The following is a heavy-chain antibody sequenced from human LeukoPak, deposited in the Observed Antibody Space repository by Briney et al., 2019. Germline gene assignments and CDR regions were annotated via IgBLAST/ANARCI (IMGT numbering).Heavy chain of an antibody. V-gene: IGHV1-8*01. Sequence: ASVKVSCKASGYTFTSYDINWVRQATGQGLEWMGWMNPNSGNTGYAQKFQGRVTMTRNTSISTAYMELSSLRSEDTAVYYCARYIAAVGKQDYWGQGTLVTVSS. CDR3: ARYIAAVGKQDY. CDR2: MNPNSGNT. CDR1: GYTFTSYD. D-gene: IGHD6-13*01. J-gene: IGHJ4*02.